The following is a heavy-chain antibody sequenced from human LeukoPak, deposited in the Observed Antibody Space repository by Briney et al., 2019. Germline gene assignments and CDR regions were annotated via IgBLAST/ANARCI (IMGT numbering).Heavy chain of an antibody. CDR3: ARDIDNVGALLDY. CDR2: INYNWST. Sequence: PSETLSLTCTISDDSISSNRYFWAWLRQSPGKGLEWLASINYNWSTFYNPSLQSRLTISIDTAKRQFSLKLTSVTAADTALYYCARDIDNVGALLDYWGRGTLVSVSS. J-gene: IGHJ4*02. D-gene: IGHD1-26*01. V-gene: IGHV4-39*07. CDR1: DDSISSNRYF.